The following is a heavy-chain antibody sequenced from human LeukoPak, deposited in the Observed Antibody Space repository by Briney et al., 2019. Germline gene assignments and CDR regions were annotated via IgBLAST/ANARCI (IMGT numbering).Heavy chain of an antibody. CDR3: ATGGGEYYFDQ. J-gene: IGHJ5*02. CDR1: AYVLAGYG. D-gene: IGHD2/OR15-2a*01. V-gene: IGHV1-18*01. Sequence: ASVKVSCKASAYVLAGYGISWVRQAPGQRPEWMALINVDNNHVDYRQEFQGRVTLTSEIFTNTVYMELTSLSSDDTAVYYCATGGGEYYFDQWGQGTLVTVSS. CDR2: INVDNNHV.